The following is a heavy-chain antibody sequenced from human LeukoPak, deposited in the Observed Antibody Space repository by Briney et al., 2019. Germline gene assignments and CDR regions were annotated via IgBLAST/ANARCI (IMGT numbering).Heavy chain of an antibody. D-gene: IGHD2-15*01. Sequence: GGSLRLSCAASGFTFSSYSMNWVRQAPGKGPEWVSSISSSSSYIYYADSVKGRFTISRDNAKNSLYLQMNSLRAEDTAVYYCARDGSDCSGGSCYHLVFDYWGQGTLVTVSS. J-gene: IGHJ4*01. CDR3: ARDGSDCSGGSCYHLVFDY. CDR2: ISSSSSYI. V-gene: IGHV3-21*01. CDR1: GFTFSSYS.